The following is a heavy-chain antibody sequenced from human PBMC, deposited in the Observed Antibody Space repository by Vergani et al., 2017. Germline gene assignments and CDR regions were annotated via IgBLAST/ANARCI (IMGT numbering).Heavy chain of an antibody. CDR2: IIPIIRLA. CDR1: GDIFNNYT. V-gene: IGHV1-69*02. D-gene: IGHD4-23*01. Sequence: QVHLEHSGTEVKKPGSSVKVSCKVSGDIFNNYTVTWVRQAPGQGLEWMGRIIPIIRLATSAQKFQDRVKITGDTSTNTVYMEMNNLRSEDTAVYYCARVSPGDNGGWGPFDYWGQGTLVTVSS. CDR3: ARVSPGDNGGWGPFDY. J-gene: IGHJ4*02.